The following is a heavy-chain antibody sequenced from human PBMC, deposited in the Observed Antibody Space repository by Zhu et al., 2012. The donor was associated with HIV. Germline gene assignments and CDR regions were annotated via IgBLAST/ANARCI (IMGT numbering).Heavy chain of an antibody. CDR2: IYYSGST. D-gene: IGHD5-12*01. CDR3: ARQWLRGYYYYGMDV. Sequence: QVRLQESGPGLVKPSETLSLTCTVSGGSISSSSYYWGWIRQPPGKGLEWIGSIYYSGSTYYNPSLKSRVTISVDTSKNQFSLKLSSVTAADTAVYYCARQWLRGYYYYGMDVWGQGTTVTVSS. V-gene: IGHV4-39*07. CDR1: GGSISSSSYY. J-gene: IGHJ6*02.